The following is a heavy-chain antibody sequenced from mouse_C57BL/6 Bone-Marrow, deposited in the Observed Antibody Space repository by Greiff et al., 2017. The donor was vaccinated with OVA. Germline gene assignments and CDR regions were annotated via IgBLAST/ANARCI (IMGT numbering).Heavy chain of an antibody. CDR2: IRNKPNGSTT. J-gene: IGHJ2*01. D-gene: IGHD1-1*01. CDR3: ARYKGRVAVDYFDY. CDR1: GFTFTHYY. Sequence: DVMLVESGGGLVQPGDSLSLSCAASGFTFTHYYMSWVRQPPGKALEWLAFIRNKPNGSTTEYSASVKGRFTISRDNSQSILYLQMNALRAEDSATYYCARYKGRVAVDYFDYWGQGTALTVSS. V-gene: IGHV7-3*01.